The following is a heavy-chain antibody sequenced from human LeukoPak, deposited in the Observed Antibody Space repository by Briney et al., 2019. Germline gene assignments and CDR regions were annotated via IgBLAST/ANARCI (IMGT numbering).Heavy chain of an antibody. V-gene: IGHV4-30-2*01. D-gene: IGHD2-2*01. J-gene: IGHJ5*02. CDR3: ARLQYCSGTSCYWFDP. CDR2: IYHTGST. Sequence: PSQTLSLTCDVSGGSISSGLYSWSWIRQPLGKGLEWIGYIYHTGSTYYNPSLKSRVTISVDTSKNQFSLRLSSVTAADTAVYYCARLQYCSGTSCYWFDPWGQGTLVTVSS. CDR1: GGSISSGLYS.